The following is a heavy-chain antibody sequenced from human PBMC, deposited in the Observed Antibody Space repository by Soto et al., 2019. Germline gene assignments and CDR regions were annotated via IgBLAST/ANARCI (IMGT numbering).Heavy chain of an antibody. D-gene: IGHD6-13*01. CDR1: GGSISSSSYY. CDR2: IYYSGST. V-gene: IGHV4-39*01. Sequence: SETLSLTCTVSGGSISSSSYYWGWIRQPPGKGLEWIGSIYYSGSTYYNPSLKSRVTISVDTSKNQFSLKLSSVTAADTAVYYCARRDSSWYQDWFDPWGQGTLVTVSS. J-gene: IGHJ5*02. CDR3: ARRDSSWYQDWFDP.